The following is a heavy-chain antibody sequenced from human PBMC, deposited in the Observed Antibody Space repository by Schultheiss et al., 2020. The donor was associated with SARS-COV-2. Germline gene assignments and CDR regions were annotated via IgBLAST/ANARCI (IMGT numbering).Heavy chain of an antibody. V-gene: IGHV3-33*08. CDR2: IWYDGSNK. D-gene: IGHD2-15*01. CDR1: GFTFSNYG. CDR3: ARDRNRIGMDV. J-gene: IGHJ6*02. Sequence: GGSLRLSCAASGFTFSNYGMHWVRQAPGMGLEWVAVIWYDGSNKYYADSVKGRFTISRDNSKNTLYLQMNSLRAEDTAVYYCARDRNRIGMDVWGQGTTVTVSS.